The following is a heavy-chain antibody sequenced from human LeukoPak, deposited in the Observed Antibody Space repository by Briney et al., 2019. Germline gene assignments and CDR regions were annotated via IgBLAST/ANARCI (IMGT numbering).Heavy chain of an antibody. CDR2: ISAYNGHT. D-gene: IGHD1-26*01. CDR3: ARGIHSGSSGPYYFDY. J-gene: IGHJ4*02. Sequence: ASVKVSCKASGYTFTIYGLSWVRQAPGQGLEWMGWISAYNGHTNYAQKFQGRVTMTTDTSTSTAYMELRSLTCDDTAVYYCARGIHSGSSGPYYFDYWGQGTLVTVSS. CDR1: GYTFTIYG. V-gene: IGHV1-18*01.